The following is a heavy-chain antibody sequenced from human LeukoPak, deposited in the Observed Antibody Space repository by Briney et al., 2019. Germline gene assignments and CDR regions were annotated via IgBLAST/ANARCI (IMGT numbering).Heavy chain of an antibody. CDR2: ISAYNGNT. J-gene: IGHJ5*01. V-gene: IGHV1-18*01. CDR1: GYTFTSYG. CDR3: ARYDSTRKFDF. D-gene: IGHD3-16*01. Sequence: ASVKVSCKASGYTFTSYGITWVRQAPGQGLEWMGWISAYNGNTNSAQQFQGRVTMTTDTSTTTAYMELKSLRSDDTAVYYCARYDSTRKFDFWGQGTLVTVSS.